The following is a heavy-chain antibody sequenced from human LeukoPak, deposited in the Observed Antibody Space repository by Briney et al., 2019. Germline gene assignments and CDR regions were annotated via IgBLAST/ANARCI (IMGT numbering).Heavy chain of an antibody. CDR2: LYPRDSKI. Sequence: GESLKISCVASGYNFTDYWIGWVRQMPGKGLEWMGVLYPRDSKIRYSPSLEGQVTFSVDKSTNTVYLQWTSLKASDTATYYCARNGGSRLLSLGWLDSWGQGTQVTVSS. D-gene: IGHD3-3*01. V-gene: IGHV5-51*01. CDR1: GYNFTDYW. CDR3: ARNGGSRLLSLGWLDS. J-gene: IGHJ5*01.